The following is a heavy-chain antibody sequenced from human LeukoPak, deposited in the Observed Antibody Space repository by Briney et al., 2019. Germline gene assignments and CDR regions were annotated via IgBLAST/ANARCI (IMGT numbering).Heavy chain of an antibody. CDR2: ISSDGSTK. J-gene: IGHJ6*03. V-gene: IGHV3-30-3*01. CDR3: ARDGYGAVYYFYYMDV. D-gene: IGHD6-13*01. Sequence: PGGSLRLSCAASGFTFSTYAMSWVRQAPGKGLEWVAVISSDGSTKYCSDSVKGRFTISRDDSKNTMYLQMNSLRGDDTAVYYCARDGYGAVYYFYYMDVWGKGTTVTVSS. CDR1: GFTFSTYA.